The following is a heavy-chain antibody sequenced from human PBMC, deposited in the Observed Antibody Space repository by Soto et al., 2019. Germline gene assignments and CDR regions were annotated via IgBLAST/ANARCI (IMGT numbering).Heavy chain of an antibody. CDR3: VRDHCRTATCYTVWFDP. D-gene: IGHD2-2*01. V-gene: IGHV3-74*01. J-gene: IGHJ5*02. Sequence: GRSPGIGCAAHRVCRDSASMPCVGQGSGKGLVWPARINSDGSITNSANSVKGRFTISRDNAKNTLYLQMNSLRAEDTAVYYCVRDHCRTATCYTVWFDPCSHGT. CDR1: RVCRDSAS. CDR2: INSDGSIT.